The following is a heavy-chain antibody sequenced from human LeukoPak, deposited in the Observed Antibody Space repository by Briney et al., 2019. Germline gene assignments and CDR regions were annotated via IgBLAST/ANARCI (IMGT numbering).Heavy chain of an antibody. CDR1: GGSISSSSYY. D-gene: IGHD3-16*01. CDR2: IYYSGST. V-gene: IGHV4-39*07. Sequence: SETLSLTCTVSGGSISSSSYYWGWIRQPPGKGLEWIGSIYYSGSTNYNPSLKSRVTISVDKSKNQFSLKLSSVTAADTAVYYCARAPAPMLLAFDIWGQGTMVTVSS. J-gene: IGHJ3*02. CDR3: ARAPAPMLLAFDI.